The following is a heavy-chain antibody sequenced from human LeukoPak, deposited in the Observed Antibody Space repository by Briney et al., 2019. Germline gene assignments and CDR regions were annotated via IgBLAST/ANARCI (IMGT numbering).Heavy chain of an antibody. J-gene: IGHJ4*02. CDR2: ISGSGGST. D-gene: IGHD2-2*01. CDR1: GFTFGNEA. Sequence: PGGSLRLSCAASGFTFGNEAMSWVRQAPERGLEWVSAISGSGGSTYYADSVKGRFTISRDNSKNTLYLQMNSLRAEDTAVYYCANRYQLHLPFDYWGQGTLVTVSS. CDR3: ANRYQLHLPFDY. V-gene: IGHV3-23*01.